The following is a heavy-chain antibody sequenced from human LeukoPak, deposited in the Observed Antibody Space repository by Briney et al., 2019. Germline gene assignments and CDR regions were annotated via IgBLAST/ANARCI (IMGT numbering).Heavy chain of an antibody. D-gene: IGHD3-22*01. CDR2: ISSSSSYT. CDR3: ARFHYDRVYYFDY. CDR1: GNYW. Sequence: GGSLRLSCAASGNYWMHWVRQAPGKGLEWVSYISSSSSYTNYADSVKGRFTISRDNAKNSLYLQMNSLRAEDTAVYYCARFHYDRVYYFDYWGQGTLVTVSS. V-gene: IGHV3-11*06. J-gene: IGHJ4*02.